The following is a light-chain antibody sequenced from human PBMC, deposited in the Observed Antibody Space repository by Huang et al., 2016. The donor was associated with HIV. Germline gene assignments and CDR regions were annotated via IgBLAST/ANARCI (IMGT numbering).Light chain of an antibody. CDR3: QQYGTSPQT. V-gene: IGKV3-20*01. CDR1: QSVSSSD. Sequence: EIVLTQSPGTLFLSPGERATLSCRASQSVSSSDLAWYQQKPGQAPRLVIHGASSRATGIPDRFSGSGSGTAFTLTISRLEPEDFAVYYCQQYGTSPQTFGQGTKVEIK. J-gene: IGKJ1*01. CDR2: GAS.